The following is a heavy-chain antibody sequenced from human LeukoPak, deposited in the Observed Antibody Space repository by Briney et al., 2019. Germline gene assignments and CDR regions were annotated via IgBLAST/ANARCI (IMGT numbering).Heavy chain of an antibody. V-gene: IGHV3-23*01. CDR3: ARFIAAPYYFDY. CDR2: ISGSGGST. J-gene: IGHJ4*02. D-gene: IGHD6-13*01. Sequence: GGTLRLSCAASGFTFRSYGMSWVRQAPGKGLEWVSAISGSGGSTYYADSVRGRFTISRDNSKNTLHLQLNSLRAEDTAVYYCARFIAAPYYFDYWGRGTLVTVSS. CDR1: GFTFRSYG.